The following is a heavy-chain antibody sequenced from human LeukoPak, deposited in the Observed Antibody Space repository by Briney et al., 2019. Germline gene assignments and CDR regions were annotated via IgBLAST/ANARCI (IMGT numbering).Heavy chain of an antibody. CDR1: GFTFSNAW. D-gene: IGHD1-26*01. CDR2: IKSKTDGGKT. Sequence: GGSLRLSCAASGFTFSNAWMSWVRQAPGKGLEWVGRIKSKTDGGKTEYAAPVNGRFTISRDDSNNTLYLQMNSLKAEDTAVYYCTTGGSGSSWGQGTLVTVSS. J-gene: IGHJ5*02. CDR3: TTGGSGSS. V-gene: IGHV3-15*01.